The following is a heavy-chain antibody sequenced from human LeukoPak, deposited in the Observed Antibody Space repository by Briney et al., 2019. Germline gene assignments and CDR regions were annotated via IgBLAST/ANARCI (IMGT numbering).Heavy chain of an antibody. CDR2: ISSSSSYI. D-gene: IGHD3-22*01. J-gene: IGHJ4*02. V-gene: IGHV3-21*01. Sequence: GGSLRLSCAASGFTFSSYSMNWVRQAPGKGLEWFSSISSSSSYIYYADSVKGRFTIPRDNAKNSLYLQMNSLRAEDTAVYYCARVRYGSSGYYDYWGQGTLVTVSS. CDR3: ARVRYGSSGYYDY. CDR1: GFTFSSYS.